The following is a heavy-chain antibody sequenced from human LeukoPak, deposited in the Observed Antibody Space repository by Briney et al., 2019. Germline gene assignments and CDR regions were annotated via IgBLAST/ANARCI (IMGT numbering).Heavy chain of an antibody. Sequence: ASVKVSCKVSGYTLTELSMHWVRQAPGKGLEWMGGFDPEDGETIYAQKFQGRVTMTRDTSTSTVYMELSSLRSEDTAVNYCARDWIGVWSGPQIDWGQGTLVTVSS. D-gene: IGHD3-22*01. CDR1: GYTLTELS. V-gene: IGHV1-24*01. J-gene: IGHJ4*02. CDR3: ARDWIGVWSGPQID. CDR2: FDPEDGET.